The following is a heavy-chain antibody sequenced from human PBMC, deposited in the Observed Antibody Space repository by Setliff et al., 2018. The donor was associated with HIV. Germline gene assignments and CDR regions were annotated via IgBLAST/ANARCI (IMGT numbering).Heavy chain of an antibody. D-gene: IGHD3-22*01. CDR2: IKCDGGEK. Sequence: GGSLRLSCAASGFTFSSFGMHWVCQAPEKGLEWVADIKCDGGEKYYVDTVKGRFTISRDNAKNSLYLQMNSLRAEDTAVYYCARDLNYYDSSGSPYFDYWGQGTLVTVSS. V-gene: IGHV3-7*01. CDR3: ARDLNYYDSSGSPYFDY. J-gene: IGHJ4*02. CDR1: GFTFSSFG.